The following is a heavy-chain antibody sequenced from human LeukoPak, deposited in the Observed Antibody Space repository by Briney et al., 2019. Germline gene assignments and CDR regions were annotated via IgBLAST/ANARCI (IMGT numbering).Heavy chain of an antibody. V-gene: IGHV3-30-3*01. CDR3: AKDLVAVAGEYFQH. J-gene: IGHJ1*01. CDR1: GFTFSSYA. Sequence: GRSLRLSCAASGFTFSSYAMHWVRQAPGKGLEWVAVISYDGSNKYYADSVKGRFTISRDNSKNTLYLQMNSLRAEDTAVYYCAKDLVAVAGEYFQHWGQGTLVTVSS. D-gene: IGHD6-19*01. CDR2: ISYDGSNK.